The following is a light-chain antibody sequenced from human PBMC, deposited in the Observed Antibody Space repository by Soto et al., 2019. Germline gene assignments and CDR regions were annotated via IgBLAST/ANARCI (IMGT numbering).Light chain of an antibody. CDR3: QQYNSWLWT. CDR1: QTVLTN. CDR2: GAS. J-gene: IGKJ1*01. Sequence: EIVMTQSPATLSVSPGERATLSCRASQTVLTNLAWYQQKPGQAPRLLIYGASTRATGIPARFSGSGSGTEFTLIISSLQSEDSAAYYCQQYNSWLWTFGQGTKVDI. V-gene: IGKV3-15*01.